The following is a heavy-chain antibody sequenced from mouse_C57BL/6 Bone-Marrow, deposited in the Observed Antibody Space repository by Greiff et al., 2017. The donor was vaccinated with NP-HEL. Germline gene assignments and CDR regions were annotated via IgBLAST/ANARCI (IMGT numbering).Heavy chain of an antibody. J-gene: IGHJ4*01. D-gene: IGHD1-1*02. V-gene: IGHV1-7*01. CDR1: GYTFSNYW. CDR2: INPSSSYA. Sequence: VQLQQSGAELAKPGASVKLSCKASGYTFSNYWMHWVKQRPGQGLEWIGYINPSSSYARYNQKFNDKATLTADKSSSTAYMQLSSLTYEDSAVYYGARNRYGPDAMDYWGQGTSVTVSS. CDR3: ARNRYGPDAMDY.